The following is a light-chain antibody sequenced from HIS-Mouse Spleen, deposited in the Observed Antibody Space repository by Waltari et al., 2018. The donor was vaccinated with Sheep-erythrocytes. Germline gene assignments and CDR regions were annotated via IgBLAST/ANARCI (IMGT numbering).Light chain of an antibody. V-gene: IGLV2-14*01. J-gene: IGLJ2*01. CDR3: QAWDSSTVV. Sequence: QSALTQPASVSGSPGQSITISCPGTSSDVGGYNYVSWYQQHPGKAPKLMIYEVSNRPSGVSNRFSGSKSGNTASLTISGLQAMDEADYYCQAWDSSTVVFGGGTKLTVL. CDR1: SSDVGGYNY. CDR2: EVS.